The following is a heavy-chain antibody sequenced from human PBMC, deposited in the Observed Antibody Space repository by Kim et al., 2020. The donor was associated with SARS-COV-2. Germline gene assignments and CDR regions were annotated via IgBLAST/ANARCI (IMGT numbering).Heavy chain of an antibody. CDR3: ARPYSPDYGEYGGGAFDI. V-gene: IGHV4-39*01. J-gene: IGHJ3*02. Sequence: KSRVTISIETSKNQFSLKLNSVTAADTAVFYCARPYSPDYGEYGGGAFDIWGQGTMVTVSS. D-gene: IGHD4-17*01.